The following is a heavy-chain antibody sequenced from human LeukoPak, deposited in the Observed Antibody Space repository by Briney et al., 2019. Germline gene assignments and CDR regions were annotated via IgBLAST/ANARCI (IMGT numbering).Heavy chain of an antibody. CDR2: ISGSGGST. Sequence: GGSLRLSCAASGFTFSSYAMSWVRQAPGKGLECVSAISGSGGSTYYADSVKGRFSISRDNTKNTLYMQMNSVRDEDTAVYYCAKHKGNTGFYYSGMDVWGQGTKGTVSS. CDR3: AKHKGNTGFYYSGMDV. D-gene: IGHD1-14*01. J-gene: IGHJ6*02. V-gene: IGHV3-23*01. CDR1: GFTFSSYA.